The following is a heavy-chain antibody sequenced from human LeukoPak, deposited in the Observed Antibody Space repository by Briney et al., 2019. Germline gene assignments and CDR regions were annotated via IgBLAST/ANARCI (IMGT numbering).Heavy chain of an antibody. CDR3: ARDLDSSSWPDAFDI. V-gene: IGHV7-4-1*02. D-gene: IGHD6-13*01. Sequence: RASVKVSCKASGYTFTSYAMNWVRPAPGQGLEWMGWINTNTGNPTYAQGFTGRFVFSLDTSVSTAYLQISSLKAEDTAVYYCARDLDSSSWPDAFDIWGQGTMVTVSS. J-gene: IGHJ3*02. CDR2: INTNTGNP. CDR1: GYTFTSYA.